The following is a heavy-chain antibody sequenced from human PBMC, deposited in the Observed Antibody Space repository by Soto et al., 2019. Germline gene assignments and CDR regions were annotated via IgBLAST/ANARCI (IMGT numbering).Heavy chain of an antibody. D-gene: IGHD2-21*02. CDR2: INAGNGNT. CDR3: ARDHAYCGGDCYSYYYYGMDV. J-gene: IGHJ6*02. Sequence: GASVKVSCKASGYTFTRYAMHWVRQAPGQRLEWMGWINAGNGNTKYSQKFQGRVTITRDTSASTAYMELSSLRSEDTAVYYCARDHAYCGGDCYSYYYYGMDVWGQGTTVTVSS. CDR1: GYTFTRYA. V-gene: IGHV1-3*01.